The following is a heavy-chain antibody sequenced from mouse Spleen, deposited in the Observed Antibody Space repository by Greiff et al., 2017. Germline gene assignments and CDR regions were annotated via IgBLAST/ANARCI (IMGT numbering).Heavy chain of an antibody. D-gene: IGHD2-14*01. CDR1: GFTFSSYA. V-gene: IGHV5-9*04. J-gene: IGHJ4*01. Sequence: EVKLMESGGGLVKRGGSLKLSCAASGFTFSSYAMSWVRQTPEKRLEWVATISSGGGNTYYPDSVKGRFTISRDNAKNTLYLQMSSLKSEDTAMYYCARHRYGDYYAMDYWGQGTSVTVSS. CDR3: ARHRYGDYYAMDY. CDR2: ISSGGGNT.